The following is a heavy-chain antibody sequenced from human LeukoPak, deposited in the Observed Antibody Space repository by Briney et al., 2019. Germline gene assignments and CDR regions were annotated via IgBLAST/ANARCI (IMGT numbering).Heavy chain of an antibody. Sequence: GGSLRLSCAASGFTFSNAWMTWIRQAPGKGLEWVGRIISKTDGGTTEYAAPVKGRFTISRDDSKDTVYLQMNSLKTEDTAVYYCTTESNGSHGPGWGQGTLVTVSS. V-gene: IGHV3-15*01. CDR3: TTESNGSHGPG. CDR2: IISKTDGGTT. D-gene: IGHD1-26*01. CDR1: GFTFSNAW. J-gene: IGHJ4*02.